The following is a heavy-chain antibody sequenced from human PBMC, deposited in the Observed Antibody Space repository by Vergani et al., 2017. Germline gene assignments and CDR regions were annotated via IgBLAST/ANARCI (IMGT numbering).Heavy chain of an antibody. V-gene: IGHV4-34*01. J-gene: IGHJ2*01. Sequence: QVQLQQWGAGLLKPSETLSLTCAVYGGSFSGYYWSWIRQPPGKGLEWIGEINHSGSTNYNPSLKSRVTISVDTSKNQFSLKLSSLRSEDTAVYYCAREFDVGGPGYFDLWGRGTLVTVSS. CDR1: GGSFSGYY. CDR3: AREFDVGGPGYFDL. CDR2: INHSGST. D-gene: IGHD3-3*01.